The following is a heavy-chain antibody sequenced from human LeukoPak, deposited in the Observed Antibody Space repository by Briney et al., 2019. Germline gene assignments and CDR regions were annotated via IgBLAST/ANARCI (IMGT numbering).Heavy chain of an antibody. D-gene: IGHD3-10*01. CDR2: IYYSGST. V-gene: IGHV4-39*07. CDR3: ARIPSYGSGPKGDY. Sequence: SETLSLTCTVSGGSIFSSNSYWGWIRQPPGKGLEWIGSIYYSGSTYYNPSLKSRVTISVDTSKNRFSLKLSSVTAADTAVYYCARIPSYGSGPKGDYWGQGTLVTVSS. CDR1: GGSIFSSNSY. J-gene: IGHJ4*02.